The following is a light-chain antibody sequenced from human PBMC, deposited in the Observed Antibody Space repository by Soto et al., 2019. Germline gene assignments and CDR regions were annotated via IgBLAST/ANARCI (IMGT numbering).Light chain of an antibody. V-gene: IGKV1-39*01. CDR2: SAS. Sequence: DIQMTQFPSSLSASVGDRVTITCRASQTISTYLNWYQQQSGKAPKLLIYSASTLQSGVPSRFSGSGSGTEFTLTISSLQPDDFATYYYQHYNSYSEAFGQGTKVDIK. CDR1: QTISTY. J-gene: IGKJ1*01. CDR3: QHYNSYSEA.